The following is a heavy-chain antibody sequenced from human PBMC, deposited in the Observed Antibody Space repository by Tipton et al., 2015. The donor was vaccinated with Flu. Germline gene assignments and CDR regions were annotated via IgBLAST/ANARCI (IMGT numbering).Heavy chain of an antibody. CDR3: ARRDFSNYVSDPKNWFDR. CDR2: IYDSGIS. Sequence: GLVKPSQTLTLTCTVSGDSITSYYWSWIRQPPGKGLEWIGYIYDSGISSYNPSLKSRVTISVDTSKNQFSLRLSSVTAADTAVYYCARRDFSNYVSDPKNWFDRWGQGILVTVSS. D-gene: IGHD4-11*01. CDR1: GDSITSYY. V-gene: IGHV4-59*08. J-gene: IGHJ5*02.